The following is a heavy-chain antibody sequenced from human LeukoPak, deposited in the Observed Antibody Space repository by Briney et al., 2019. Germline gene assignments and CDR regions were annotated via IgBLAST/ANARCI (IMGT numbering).Heavy chain of an antibody. Sequence: ASVKVSCKASGYTFTSYDINWVRQATGQGLEWMGGINPNSGNTGYSQKFQGRVTMTRNTSISTAYMELSSLTSAEPAVYYCARFSDFWSGYYNPYYYYGMDVWGQGTTVTVSS. CDR1: GYTFTSYD. V-gene: IGHV1-8*01. CDR2: INPNSGNT. D-gene: IGHD3-3*01. CDR3: ARFSDFWSGYYNPYYYYGMDV. J-gene: IGHJ6*02.